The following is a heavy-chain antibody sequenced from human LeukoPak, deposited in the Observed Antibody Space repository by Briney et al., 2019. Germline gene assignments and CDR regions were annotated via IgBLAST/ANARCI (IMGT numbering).Heavy chain of an antibody. CDR3: ARETERLLYY. Sequence: GGSLRLSCAASGFTLSSYAMHWVRQAPGKGLEWVAVISYDGRNKYYADSVKGRFTISRDNSKNTLYLQMNSLRAEDTAVYYCARETERLLYYWGQGTLVTVSS. CDR1: GFTLSSYA. D-gene: IGHD2-15*01. J-gene: IGHJ4*02. V-gene: IGHV3-30*04. CDR2: ISYDGRNK.